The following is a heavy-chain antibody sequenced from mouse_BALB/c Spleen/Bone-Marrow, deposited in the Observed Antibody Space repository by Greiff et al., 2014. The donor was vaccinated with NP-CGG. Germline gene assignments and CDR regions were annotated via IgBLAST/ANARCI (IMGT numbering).Heavy chain of an antibody. CDR1: GYAFSSYW. CDR2: IYPGDGDT. V-gene: IGHV1-80*01. CDR3: ARVRNWADY. D-gene: IGHD4-1*01. J-gene: IGHJ2*01. Sequence: VKLMESGAELVRPGSSVKISYKASGYAFSSYWMNWVKQRPGQGLEWIGQIYPGDGDTNYNGKFKGKATLTADKSSSTAYMQLSSLTSDDSAVYFCARVRNWADYWGQGTTLTVSS.